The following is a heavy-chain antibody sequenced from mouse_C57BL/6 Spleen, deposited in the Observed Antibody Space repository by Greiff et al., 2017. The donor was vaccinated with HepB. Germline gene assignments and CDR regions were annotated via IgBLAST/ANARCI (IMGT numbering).Heavy chain of an antibody. CDR2: INPYNGGT. CDR1: GYTFTDYY. CDR3: ARRGYYDYGDWYFDV. J-gene: IGHJ1*03. V-gene: IGHV1-19*01. D-gene: IGHD2-4*01. Sequence: EVQVVESGPVLVKPGASVKMSCKASGYTFTDYYMNWVKQSHGKSLEWIGVINPYNGGTSYNQKFKGKATLTVDKSSSTAYMELNSLTSEDSAVYYCARRGYYDYGDWYFDVWGTGTTVTVSS.